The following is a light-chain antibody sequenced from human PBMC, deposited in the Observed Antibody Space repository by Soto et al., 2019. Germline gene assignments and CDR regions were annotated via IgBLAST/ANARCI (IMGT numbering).Light chain of an antibody. V-gene: IGKV3-15*01. CDR3: QQYNSYSRT. CDR2: GAS. J-gene: IGKJ1*01. CDR1: QSVSSN. Sequence: ELVMTQSPATLSVSPGERATLSCRASQSVSSNLAWYQQKPGQAPRLLIYGASTRATGIPDRFSGSGSGTEFTLTISSLQPDDFATYYCQQYNSYSRTFGQGTKVDI.